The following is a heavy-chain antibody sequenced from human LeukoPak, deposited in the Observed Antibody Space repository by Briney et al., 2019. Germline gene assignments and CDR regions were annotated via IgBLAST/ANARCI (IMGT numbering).Heavy chain of an antibody. V-gene: IGHV1-69*04. Sequence: SVEVSCKASGGTFSDYAISWVRQAPGQGLEWMGRIIPLLGVRSYAQQFQDRVTISADKSTSAAYMELSSLRSEDTAVYYCAIIAVGGVDPFDSWGQGTLVTVSS. D-gene: IGHD6-19*01. CDR1: GGTFSDYA. J-gene: IGHJ4*02. CDR2: IIPLLGVR. CDR3: AIIAVGGVDPFDS.